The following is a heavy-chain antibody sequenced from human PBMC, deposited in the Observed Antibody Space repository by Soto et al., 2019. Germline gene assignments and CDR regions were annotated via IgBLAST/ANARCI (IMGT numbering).Heavy chain of an antibody. V-gene: IGHV3-23*01. Sequence: HPGGSLRLSCLASGFTFSHYAMIWVRHVPGRGLEWVSSLNGAGGRTYYADSVRGRFTISRDKSQNTLFLQMNRQTVDDTAIYYYAAPQDEYGSGISWFTYGMDVWGQGTKVTVSS. CDR1: GFTFSHYA. CDR3: AAPQDEYGSGISWFTYGMDV. J-gene: IGHJ6*02. CDR2: LNGAGGRT. D-gene: IGHD3-10*01.